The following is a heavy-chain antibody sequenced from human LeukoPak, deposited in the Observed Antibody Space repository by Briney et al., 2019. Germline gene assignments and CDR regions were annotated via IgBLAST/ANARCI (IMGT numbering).Heavy chain of an antibody. CDR3: VLGPTSFAS. V-gene: IGHV4-39*07. J-gene: IGHJ4*02. CDR2: IYYSGSI. Sequence: SETLSLTCTVSGGSISSSSYYWGWIRQPPGKGLEWIGGIYYSGSIIYNPSLKSRVTVSVDTSKNQLSLRLTSVTAADTAVYYCVLGPTSFASWGKGTLSPSPQ. CDR1: GGSISSSSYY.